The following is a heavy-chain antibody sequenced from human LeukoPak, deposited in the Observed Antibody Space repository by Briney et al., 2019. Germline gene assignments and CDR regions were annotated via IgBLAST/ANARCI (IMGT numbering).Heavy chain of an antibody. CDR1: GFTFSSYA. D-gene: IGHD3-10*01. J-gene: IGHJ4*02. V-gene: IGHV3-23*01. CDR3: AKSVLLWFGEFVY. CDR2: ISGSGGST. Sequence: GGSLRLSCAASGFTFSSYAMSWVRQAPGKGLEWVSAISGSGGSTYYADSVKDRFTISRDNSKNTLYLQMNSLRAEDTAVYYCAKSVLLWFGEFVYWGQGTLVTVSS.